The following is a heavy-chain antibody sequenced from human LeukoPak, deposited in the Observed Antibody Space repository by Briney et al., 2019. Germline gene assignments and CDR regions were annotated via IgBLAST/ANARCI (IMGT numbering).Heavy chain of an antibody. CDR1: GYIFTYYY. J-gene: IGHJ3*02. V-gene: IGHV1-46*01. Sequence: ASVKVSCKASGYIFTYYYMHWVRQAPGQGLEWMGIINPSGGSISSAQKFQGRITMTRDTSTSTIYMELSSLRSEDTAVYYCARDLLAEGFYDSSGPERIVGAFDIWGQGTMVTVSS. CDR3: ARDLLAEGFYDSSGPERIVGAFDI. CDR2: INPSGGSI. D-gene: IGHD3-22*01.